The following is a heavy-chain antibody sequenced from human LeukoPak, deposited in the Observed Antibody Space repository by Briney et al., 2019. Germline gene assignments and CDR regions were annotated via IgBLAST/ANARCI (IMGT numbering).Heavy chain of an antibody. V-gene: IGHV3-73*01. CDR1: GFTFSGSA. D-gene: IGHD3-10*01. J-gene: IGHJ4*02. CDR2: IRSKADNYAT. Sequence: PGGSLRLSCAASGFTFSGSAMHWVRQASGKGLEWLGRIRSKADNYATVYAASVEGRFTISRDDSKNTAYLQMNSLKTEDTAVYYCTRWGVSTIDSWGQGTLDTVSS. CDR3: TRWGVSTIDS.